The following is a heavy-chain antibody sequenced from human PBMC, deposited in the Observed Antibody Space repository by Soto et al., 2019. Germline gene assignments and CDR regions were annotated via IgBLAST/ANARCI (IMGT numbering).Heavy chain of an antibody. J-gene: IGHJ4*02. Sequence: QVQLVQSGAEVKKPGSSVKVSCKASGGIFSTYAISWLRQAPGQGLEWMGGIIPIFGTPNYAQRFQGRVTITADESTTTSNMEQSIMKSDDTAVYYCARDRDDCGSYNYYNRIDFWGQGTLVTVSS. CDR2: IIPIFGTP. CDR1: GGIFSTYA. D-gene: IGHD3-10*01. CDR3: ARDRDDCGSYNYYNRIDF. V-gene: IGHV1-69*01.